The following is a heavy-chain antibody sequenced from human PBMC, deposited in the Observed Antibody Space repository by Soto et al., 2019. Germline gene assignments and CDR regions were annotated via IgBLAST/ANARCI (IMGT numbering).Heavy chain of an antibody. CDR3: ARDRWAYCGGDCYSAAFDI. D-gene: IGHD2-21*02. Sequence: ASVKVSCKASGYTFTGYYMHWVRQAPGRGLEWMGWINPNSGGTNYAQKFQGWVTMTRDTSISTAYMELSRLRSDDTAVYYCARDRWAYCGGDCYSAAFDIWGQGTMVTVSS. CDR1: GYTFTGYY. CDR2: INPNSGGT. J-gene: IGHJ3*02. V-gene: IGHV1-2*04.